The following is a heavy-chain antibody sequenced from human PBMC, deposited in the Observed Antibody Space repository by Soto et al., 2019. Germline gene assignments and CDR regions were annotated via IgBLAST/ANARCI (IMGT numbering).Heavy chain of an antibody. CDR3: ARGRGYDLLEWYFDS. D-gene: IGHD2-2*01. CDR2: TYYRSKWYN. J-gene: IGHJ4*02. V-gene: IGHV6-1*01. Sequence: PSQTLSLTCAISGDSVSSNSAAWNWIRQSPSRGLEWLGRTYYRSKWYNDYAISVKSRITINPDTSKNQFSLQLNSVTPEDTAVYYCARGRGYDLLEWYFDSWGQGTLVTVSS. CDR1: GDSVSSNSAA.